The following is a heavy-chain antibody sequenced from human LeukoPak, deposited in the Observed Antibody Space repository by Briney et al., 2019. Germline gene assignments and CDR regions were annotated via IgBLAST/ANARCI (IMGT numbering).Heavy chain of an antibody. CDR1: GGSINSGGFY. D-gene: IGHD3-22*01. V-gene: IGHV4-31*01. CDR2: IYYSGTT. Sequence: SETLSLTCTVSGGSINSGGFYWSWIRQHPGKGLEWIGNIYYSGTTSYNPSLKSEITISVDTSKNQFSLKLSAVTAADTAVYYCARDRHGAYYPSLDFWGQGTLVTVSS. J-gene: IGHJ4*02. CDR3: ARDRHGAYYPSLDF.